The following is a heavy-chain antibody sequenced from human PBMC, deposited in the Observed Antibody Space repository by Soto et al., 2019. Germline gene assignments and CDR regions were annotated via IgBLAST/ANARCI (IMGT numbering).Heavy chain of an antibody. Sequence: GGSLRLSCAASGFSFSSYGMHWVRKAPGKGLEWVAVIWYDGSNKYYADSVKGRFTISRDNSKNTLYLLMNSLRAEDTAVYYCARDGSGDRHAFDIWGKGTMVTVSS. CDR3: ARDGSGDRHAFDI. CDR2: IWYDGSNK. D-gene: IGHD3-10*01. J-gene: IGHJ3*02. V-gene: IGHV3-33*01. CDR1: GFSFSSYG.